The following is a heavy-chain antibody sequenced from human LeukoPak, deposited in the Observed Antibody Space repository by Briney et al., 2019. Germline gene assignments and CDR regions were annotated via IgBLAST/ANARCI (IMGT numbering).Heavy chain of an antibody. CDR1: GYTFTSYG. D-gene: IGHD2-15*01. CDR3: AAGYCSGGSCYGGDY. Sequence: ASVKVSCKASGYTFTSYGISWVRQAPGQGLEWMGWISAYNGNTNYAQKLQGRVTMTTDTSTSTAYMELRSLRSDDTAVYYCAAGYCSGGSCYGGDYWGQGTLVTVSS. V-gene: IGHV1-18*01. J-gene: IGHJ4*02. CDR2: ISAYNGNT.